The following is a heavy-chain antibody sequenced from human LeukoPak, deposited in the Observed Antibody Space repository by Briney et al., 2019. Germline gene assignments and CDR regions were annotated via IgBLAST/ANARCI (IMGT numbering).Heavy chain of an antibody. CDR2: ISGSGGST. CDR1: EFTVSRNY. D-gene: IGHD3-22*01. CDR3: AKYYYDSSYYFDY. Sequence: GGSLRLSCAASEFTVSRNYMTWVRQAPGKGLEWVSAISGSGGSTYYADSVKGRFTISRDNSKNTLYLQMNSLRAEDTAVYYCAKYYYDSSYYFDYWGQGTLVTVSS. J-gene: IGHJ4*02. V-gene: IGHV3-23*01.